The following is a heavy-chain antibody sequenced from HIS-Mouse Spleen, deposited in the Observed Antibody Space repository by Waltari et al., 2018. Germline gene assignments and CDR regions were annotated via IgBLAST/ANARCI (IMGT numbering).Heavy chain of an antibody. J-gene: IGHJ4*02. CDR2: INPNSG. V-gene: IGHV1-2*02. CDR3: ARVSSGGSDFDY. CDR1: GYTFTGYY. Sequence: QVQLVQSGAEVKTPGDSVKVSCKASGYTFTGYYMHWVRQAPGQGLEWMGWINPNSGDTSISTAYMELSRLRSDDTAVYYCARVSSGGSDFDYWGQGTLVTVSS. D-gene: IGHD3-16*01.